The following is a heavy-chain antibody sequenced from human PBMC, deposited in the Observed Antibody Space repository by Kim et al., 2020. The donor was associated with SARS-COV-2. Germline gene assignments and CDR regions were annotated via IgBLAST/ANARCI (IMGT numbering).Heavy chain of an antibody. CDR2: ISDSGGRT. V-gene: IGHV3-23*01. CDR1: GFIFSSYA. J-gene: IGHJ1*01. Sequence: GGSLRLSCAASGFIFSSYAMSWVRQAPGKGLEWVSAISDSGGRTYYADSVKGRFTISRDNSKNTLYLLLDSLRAEDTAVYYCAKDPIPNTSGWSIWGQGT. CDR3: AKDPIPNTSGWSI. D-gene: IGHD6-19*01.